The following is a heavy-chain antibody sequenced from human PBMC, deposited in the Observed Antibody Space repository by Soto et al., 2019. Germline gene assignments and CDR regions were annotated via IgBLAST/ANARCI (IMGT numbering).Heavy chain of an antibody. CDR3: ARDPTSYDFWSGYYTPREYYYMDV. CDR1: GYTFNSFV. J-gene: IGHJ6*03. Sequence: ASVKVSCKASGYTFNSFVIAWVRQAPEQGLEWMGIINPSGGSTSYAQKFQGRVTMTRDTSTSTVYMELSSLRSEDTAVYYCARDPTSYDFWSGYYTPREYYYMDVWGKGTTVTVSS. V-gene: IGHV1-46*02. D-gene: IGHD3-3*01. CDR2: INPSGGST.